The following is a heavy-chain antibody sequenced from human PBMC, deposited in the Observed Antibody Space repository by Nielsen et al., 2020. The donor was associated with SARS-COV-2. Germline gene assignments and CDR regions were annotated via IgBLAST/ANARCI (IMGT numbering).Heavy chain of an antibody. CDR2: ISGSGGTT. Sequence: GESLKISCAASGFTFSDYYMSWIRQAPGKGLEWVAGISGSGGTTDYADSAKGRFAITRDNSGNTLYLHMNSLRAEDTAVYYCTSAPRSSVTPPWDYWGQGILVTVSS. D-gene: IGHD4-17*01. J-gene: IGHJ4*02. CDR3: TSAPRSSVTPPWDY. V-gene: IGHV3-23*01. CDR1: GFTFSDYY.